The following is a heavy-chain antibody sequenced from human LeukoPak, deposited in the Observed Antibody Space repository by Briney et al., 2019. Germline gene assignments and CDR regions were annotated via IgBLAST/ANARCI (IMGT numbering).Heavy chain of an antibody. CDR1: GFTFSSYG. J-gene: IGHJ3*02. V-gene: IGHV3-23*01. CDR2: ISGSGGST. Sequence: GGSLRLSCAASGFTFSSYGMSWVRQAPGKGLEWVSAISGSGGSTYYADSVKGRFTISRDNSKNTLYLQMNSLRAEDTAVYYCAKDYYDILTGYYNNPFLVDAFDIWGQGTMVTVSS. D-gene: IGHD3-9*01. CDR3: AKDYYDILTGYYNNPFLVDAFDI.